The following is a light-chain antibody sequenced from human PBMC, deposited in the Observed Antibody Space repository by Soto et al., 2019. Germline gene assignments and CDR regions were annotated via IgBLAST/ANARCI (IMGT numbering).Light chain of an antibody. CDR1: QSISSY. V-gene: IGKV1-39*01. CDR3: QQSYSAPLT. Sequence: DIPMTQSPSSLSASVGDRVTITCRASQSISSYLNWYQQKPGKAPKLLINAASSLQSGVPSRFSGSGSGTDFTLTISSLLPEDFATYYCQQSYSAPLTFGGGTKVEIK. CDR2: AAS. J-gene: IGKJ4*01.